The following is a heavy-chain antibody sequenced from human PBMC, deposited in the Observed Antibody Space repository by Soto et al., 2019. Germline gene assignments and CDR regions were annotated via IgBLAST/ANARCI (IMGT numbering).Heavy chain of an antibody. D-gene: IGHD3-10*01. CDR1: GFIFSDYY. CDR3: AREIDTRLRGIVISDGMDL. Sequence: GGSLRLSCAASGFIFSDYYMSWIRQAPGKGLEWVSYISRSGATIFYADSVKGRFTISRDNAKNSLYLQMNSLRAEDTAVYYCAREIDTRLRGIVISDGMDLWGQGTKVTVSS. CDR2: ISRSGATI. V-gene: IGHV3-11*01. J-gene: IGHJ6*02.